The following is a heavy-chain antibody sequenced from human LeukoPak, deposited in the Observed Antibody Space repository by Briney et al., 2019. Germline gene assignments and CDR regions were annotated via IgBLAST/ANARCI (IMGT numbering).Heavy chain of an antibody. Sequence: GGSLRLSCAASGFTFSSYAMSWVRQAPGKGLEWVSYISSSGTTIYYADSVKGRFTISRDNAKNSLYLQMNSLRAEDTAVYFCARWDSSGCLDYWGQGTLVTVSS. D-gene: IGHD3-22*01. CDR2: ISSSGTTI. V-gene: IGHV3-48*04. CDR1: GFTFSSYA. CDR3: ARWDSSGCLDY. J-gene: IGHJ4*02.